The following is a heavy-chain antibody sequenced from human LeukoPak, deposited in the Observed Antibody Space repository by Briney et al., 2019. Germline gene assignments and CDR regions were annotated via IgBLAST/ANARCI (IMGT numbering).Heavy chain of an antibody. CDR1: GFTFSSYD. J-gene: IGHJ4*02. Sequence: KSGGSLRLSCAASGFTFSSYDMNWVRQAPGKGLEWVSSISSSTNYIYYADSMKGRFTISRDNAKSSLHLQMNSLRADDTAVYYCAKIETGAVDYWGQGTLVTVSS. CDR3: AKIETGAVDY. CDR2: ISSSTNYI. D-gene: IGHD7-27*01. V-gene: IGHV3-21*04.